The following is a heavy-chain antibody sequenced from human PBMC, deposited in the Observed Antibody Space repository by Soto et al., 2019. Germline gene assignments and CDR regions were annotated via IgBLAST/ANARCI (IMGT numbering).Heavy chain of an antibody. J-gene: IGHJ5*02. V-gene: IGHV4-30-4*01. CDR2: IYYSGST. Sequence: SGTLSLTCAVSGGSISSGDYYWSWIRQPPGKGLEWIGYIYYSGSTYYNPSLKSRVTISVDRSKNQFSLKLSSVAAADTAVYYCARGLWFDPWGQGTLVTVSS. CDR3: ARGLWFDP. CDR1: GGSISSGDYY.